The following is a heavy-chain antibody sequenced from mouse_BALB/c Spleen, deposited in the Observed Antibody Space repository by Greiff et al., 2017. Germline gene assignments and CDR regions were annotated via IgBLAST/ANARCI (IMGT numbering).Heavy chain of an antibody. CDR2: IYPGNVNT. CDR3: ARWLFDY. V-gene: IGHV1S56*01. CDR1: GYTFTSYY. D-gene: IGHD3-3*01. Sequence: QVQLQQPGPELVKPGASVRISCKASGYTFTSYYIHWVKQRPGQGLEWIGWIYPGNVNTKYNEKFKGKATLTADKSSSTAYMQLSSLTSEDSAVYFCARWLFDYWGQGTTLTVSS. J-gene: IGHJ2*01.